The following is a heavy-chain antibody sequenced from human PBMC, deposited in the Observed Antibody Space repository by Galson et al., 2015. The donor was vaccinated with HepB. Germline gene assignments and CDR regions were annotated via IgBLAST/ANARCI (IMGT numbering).Heavy chain of an antibody. CDR3: ARENEDQQEDY. Sequence: SVKVSCKASGYTFTSYYMHWVRQAPGQGLEWMGIINPSGGSTSYAQKFQGRVAMTRDTSTSTVYMELSSLRSEDTAVYYCARENEDQQEDYWGQGTLVTVSS. D-gene: IGHD2-2*01. CDR1: GYTFTSYY. CDR2: INPSGGST. V-gene: IGHV1-46*03. J-gene: IGHJ4*02.